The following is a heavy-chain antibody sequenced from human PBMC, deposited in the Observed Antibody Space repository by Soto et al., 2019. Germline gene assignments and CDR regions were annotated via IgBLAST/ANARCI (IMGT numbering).Heavy chain of an antibody. CDR2: IYYSGST. V-gene: IGHV4-30-4*01. CDR1: GGSISSGDYF. D-gene: IGHD1-1*01. CDR3: ARDQLEGNWFDP. J-gene: IGHJ5*02. Sequence: SLTCTVSGGSISSGDYFWSWSRQPPGKGLEWVGYIYYSGSTYYNPSLKSRVTISVDKSKNQFSLKLSSVTAADTAVYYCARDQLEGNWFDPWGQGTLVTVSS.